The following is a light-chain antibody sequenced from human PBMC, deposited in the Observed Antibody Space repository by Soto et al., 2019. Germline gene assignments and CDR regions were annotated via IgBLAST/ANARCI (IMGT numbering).Light chain of an antibody. Sequence: QSALTQPASVSGSPGQSITISCTGTNSDIGGYNYVSWYQQHPGKAPKLMIYDVSNRPSGVSYRFSDSKSGNTASLTISGLQTEDEADYYCSSYTSRSTLGVFGGATKLTLL. CDR1: NSDIGGYNY. V-gene: IGLV2-14*03. CDR2: DVS. J-gene: IGLJ2*01. CDR3: SSYTSRSTLGV.